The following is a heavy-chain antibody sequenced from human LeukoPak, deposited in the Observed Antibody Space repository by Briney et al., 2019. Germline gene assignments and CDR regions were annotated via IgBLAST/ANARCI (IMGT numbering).Heavy chain of an antibody. CDR3: ARVGVLQAFDI. Sequence: ASVKVSCKASGYTFTSYAMHWVRQAPGQRPEWMGWINAGNGNTKYSQKFQGRVTITRDTSASTAYMELSSLRSEDTAVYYCARVGVLQAFDIWGQGTMVTVSS. D-gene: IGHD3-10*01. CDR2: INAGNGNT. CDR1: GYTFTSYA. J-gene: IGHJ3*02. V-gene: IGHV1-3*01.